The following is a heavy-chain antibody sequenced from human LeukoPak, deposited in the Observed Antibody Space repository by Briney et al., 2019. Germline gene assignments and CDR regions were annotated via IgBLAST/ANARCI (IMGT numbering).Heavy chain of an antibody. D-gene: IGHD3-10*02. Sequence: PGGSLRLSCAASGFTFSSYEMNWVRQASGKGLEWVSYISSSGSTIYYADSVKGRFTISRDNAKNSLYLQMNSLRAEDTAVYYCAKLGITMIGGVWGKGTTVTISS. CDR1: GFTFSSYE. CDR2: ISSSGSTI. CDR3: AKLGITMIGGV. J-gene: IGHJ6*04. V-gene: IGHV3-48*03.